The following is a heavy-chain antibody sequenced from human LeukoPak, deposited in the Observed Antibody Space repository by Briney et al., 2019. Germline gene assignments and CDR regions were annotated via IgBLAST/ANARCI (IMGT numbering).Heavy chain of an antibody. D-gene: IGHD6-6*01. J-gene: IGHJ6*03. CDR2: INPNSGGT. CDR3: ARDWSIAARSRHYYYYYMDV. V-gene: IGHV1-2*02. Sequence: ASVNVSCKASGYTFTGYYMHWVRQAPGQGLEWMGWINPNSGGTNYAQKFQGRVTMTRDTSISTAYMELSRLRSDDTAVYYCARDWSIAARSRHYYYYYMDVWGKGTTVTVSS. CDR1: GYTFTGYY.